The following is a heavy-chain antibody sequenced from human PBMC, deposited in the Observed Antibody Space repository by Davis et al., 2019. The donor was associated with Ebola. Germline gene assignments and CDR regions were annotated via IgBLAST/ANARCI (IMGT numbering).Heavy chain of an antibody. Sequence: LRLSCTVSGGSISRGGSYWTWIRQHPGKGLEWIGYIYYSGSTYYKPSLKSRVTISLDTSKNQFSLNLYSVTAADTAVFYCARRGPEGFDYWGQGTLVTVSS. D-gene: IGHD1-14*01. J-gene: IGHJ4*02. V-gene: IGHV4-31*03. CDR3: ARRGPEGFDY. CDR2: IYYSGST. CDR1: GGSISRGGSY.